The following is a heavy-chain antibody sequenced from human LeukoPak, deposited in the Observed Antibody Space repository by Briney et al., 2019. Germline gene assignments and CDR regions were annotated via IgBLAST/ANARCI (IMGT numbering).Heavy chain of an antibody. D-gene: IGHD3-3*01. J-gene: IGHJ1*01. V-gene: IGHV3-30*04. CDR2: ISYDGSNK. CDR3: ARGDFWSGDLIQH. CDR1: GFTFSSYA. Sequence: PGGSLRLSCAASGFTFSSYAMHWVRQAPGKGLEWVAVISYDGSNKYYADSVKGRFTISRDNSKNTLYLQMNSLRAEDTAVYYCARGDFWSGDLIQHWGQGTLVTVSS.